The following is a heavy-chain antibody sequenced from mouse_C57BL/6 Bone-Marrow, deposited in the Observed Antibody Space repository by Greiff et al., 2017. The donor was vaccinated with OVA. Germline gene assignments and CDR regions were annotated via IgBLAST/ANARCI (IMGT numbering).Heavy chain of an antibody. CDR2: IYPGSGST. J-gene: IGHJ4*01. CDR1: GYTFTSYW. V-gene: IGHV1-55*01. D-gene: IGHD2-4*01. CDR3: ARSYYYDYDGYAMDY. Sequence: VQLQQPGAELVKPGASVKMSCKASGYTFTSYWITWVKQRPGQGLEWIGDIYPGSGSTNYNEKFKSKATLTVDTSSSTAYMQLSSLTSEDSAVYYCARSYYYDYDGYAMDYWGQGTSVTVSS.